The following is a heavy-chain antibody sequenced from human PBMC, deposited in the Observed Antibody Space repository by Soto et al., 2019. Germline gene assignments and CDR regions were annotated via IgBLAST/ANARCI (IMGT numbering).Heavy chain of an antibody. CDR1: GYTLTNYG. D-gene: IGHD3-9*01. V-gene: IGHV1-18*01. CDR2: ISAYNGNT. Sequence: ASVKVSCKASGYTLTNYGISWVRQAPGQGLEWMGWISAYNGNTEYAQRLQGRVTMTTDTSTNTAYMELRSLRTDDTAVYYCARDHKYDILTGPRGVNRFDPWGQGTLVTVSS. CDR3: ARDHKYDILTGPRGVNRFDP. J-gene: IGHJ5*02.